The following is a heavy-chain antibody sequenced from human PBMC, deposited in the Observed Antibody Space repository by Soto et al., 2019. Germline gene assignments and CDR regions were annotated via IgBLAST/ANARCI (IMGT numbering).Heavy chain of an antibody. CDR3: ARLYCSASSCYSVGAFDI. D-gene: IGHD2-15*01. CDR1: GFTFSSYG. J-gene: IGHJ3*02. V-gene: IGHV3-33*01. CDR2: IWFDGSDK. Sequence: QVQLVESGGGVVQPGRSLRLSCAASGFTFSSYGMHWVRQAPGKGLEWVALIWFDGSDKYYTESVKGRFTISRDNSKSTLYLQMNSLRAEDTGVYYCARLYCSASSCYSVGAFDIRGQGTMVTVSS.